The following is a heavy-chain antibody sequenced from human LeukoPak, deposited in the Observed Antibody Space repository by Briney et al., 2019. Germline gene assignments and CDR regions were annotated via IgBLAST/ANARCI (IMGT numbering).Heavy chain of an antibody. J-gene: IGHJ5*02. Sequence: GGSLRLSCAASGFTFSSYSMNWVRQAPGKGLEWVSSISSSSSYIYYADSVKGRFTISRDNAKNSLYLQMNSRRAEDTAVYYCARERALVVVAATGFDPWGQGTLVTVSS. V-gene: IGHV3-21*01. D-gene: IGHD2-15*01. CDR2: ISSSSSYI. CDR3: ARERALVVVAATGFDP. CDR1: GFTFSSYS.